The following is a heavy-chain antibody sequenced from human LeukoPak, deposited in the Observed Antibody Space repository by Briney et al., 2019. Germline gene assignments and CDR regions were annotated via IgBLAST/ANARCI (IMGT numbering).Heavy chain of an antibody. CDR1: GVRFRTYW. V-gene: IGHV3-7*01. CDR3: ATGSGSTGLDY. Sequence: GGSLRLSCAVSGVRFRTYWMSWVRQAPGKGLEWVANIKEDGSDKYYLGSVKGRFTISRDNPNNSLYLLLNRLRAEDTAVYYCATGSGSTGLDYWGQGTLVTVSS. D-gene: IGHD4-11*01. J-gene: IGHJ4*02. CDR2: IKEDGSDK.